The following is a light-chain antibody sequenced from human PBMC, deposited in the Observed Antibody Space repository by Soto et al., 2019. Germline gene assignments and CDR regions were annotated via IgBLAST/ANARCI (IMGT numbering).Light chain of an antibody. CDR3: LLSYSGARV. Sequence: QTVVTQEPSLTVSPGGTVTLTCGSSTGAVTSGHYPYWFQQKPGQPPRTLIYDTSNKHSWTPARFSGSLLGGKAALTLSGAQPEDEAEYYCLLSYSGARVFGGGTKVTVL. V-gene: IGLV7-46*01. CDR1: TGAVTSGHY. CDR2: DTS. J-gene: IGLJ2*01.